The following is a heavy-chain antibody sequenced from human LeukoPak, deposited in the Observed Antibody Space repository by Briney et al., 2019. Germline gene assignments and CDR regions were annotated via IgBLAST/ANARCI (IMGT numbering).Heavy chain of an antibody. J-gene: IGHJ1*01. CDR1: GGTFSSYA. CDR3: ASSYYYDSSGYHFQH. D-gene: IGHD3-22*01. Sequence: ASVKVSCKASGGTFSSYAISWVRQAPGQGLEWMGGIVPLFGKPKYAQKFQGRVTITADESTSTAYMELSSLRSEDTAVYYCASSYYYDSSGYHFQHWGQGTLVTVSS. V-gene: IGHV1-69*13. CDR2: IVPLFGKP.